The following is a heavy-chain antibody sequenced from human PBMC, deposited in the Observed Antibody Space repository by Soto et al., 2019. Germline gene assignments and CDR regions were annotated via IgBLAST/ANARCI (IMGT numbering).Heavy chain of an antibody. D-gene: IGHD2-2*01. V-gene: IGHV3-33*03. CDR3: ATHRSAGNYCYAGRAR. Sequence: QVHLVESGGGVVQPGRSLRLSCAASGLNFNRNGMHWVRQAPGKGLEWVAVIWYDGSKESYSDSVKGRFTISRDNSKRTIDLHMSSVRVDDTAVYFCATHRSAGNYCYAGRARWGRGTTATFSS. J-gene: IGHJ6*03. CDR1: GLNFNRNG. CDR2: IWYDGSKE.